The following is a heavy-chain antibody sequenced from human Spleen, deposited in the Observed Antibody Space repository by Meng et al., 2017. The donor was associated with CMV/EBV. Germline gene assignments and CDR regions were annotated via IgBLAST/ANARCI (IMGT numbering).Heavy chain of an antibody. D-gene: IGHD3-3*01. CDR2: ISGTGFTI. J-gene: IGHJ6*02. V-gene: IGHV3-23*01. Sequence: GESLKISCAASGFTFSSYAMTWVRRAPGKGLEWVSTISGTGFTIYYADSVKGRFTISRDNSKNSLYLQMNSLRAEDTALYYCARGRHDFRSGYFKDYYGMDVWGQGTTVTVSS. CDR1: GFTFSSYA. CDR3: ARGRHDFRSGYFKDYYGMDV.